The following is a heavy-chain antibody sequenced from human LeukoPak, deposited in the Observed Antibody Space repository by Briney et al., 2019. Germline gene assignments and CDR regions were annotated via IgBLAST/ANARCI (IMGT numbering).Heavy chain of an antibody. CDR3: AKGDQYSRDWFDP. V-gene: IGHV3-23*01. D-gene: IGHD6-13*01. CDR1: GFAVSTNY. CDR2: ISASGVGS. Sequence: GGSLRLSCAASGFAVSTNYMSWVRQAPGKGLEWVSSISASGVGSYYADSVKGRFTISRDNSKNTLYLQMNSLRAEDTAVYYCAKGDQYSRDWFDPWGQGTLVTVSS. J-gene: IGHJ5*02.